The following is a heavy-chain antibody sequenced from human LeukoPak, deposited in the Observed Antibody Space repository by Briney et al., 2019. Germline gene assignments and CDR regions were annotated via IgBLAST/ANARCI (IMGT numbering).Heavy chain of an antibody. D-gene: IGHD4-23*01. J-gene: IGHJ4*02. CDR3: ASIDGGDY. CDR2: IWYDGSNK. V-gene: IGHV3-33*01. Sequence: GGSLRLSSAASGFTFSSYGMHWVGQAPGKGLEWVAVIWYDGSNKYYADSVKGRFTISRDNSKNALYLQMNSLRAEDTAVYYCASIDGGDYWGQGTLVTVSS. CDR1: GFTFSSYG.